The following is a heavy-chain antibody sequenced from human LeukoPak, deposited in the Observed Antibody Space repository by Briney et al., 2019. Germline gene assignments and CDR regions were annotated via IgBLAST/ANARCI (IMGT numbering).Heavy chain of an antibody. J-gene: IGHJ4*02. D-gene: IGHD1-26*01. CDR1: GYAFTSYD. Sequence: ASLKVSCKASGYAFTSYDINWVRQAAGQGLEWMGWMNPNSGNTGYAQKFQGRVTITRNTSISTAYMELSSLRSEDTAVYYCARGSRGGAYDYWGQGTLVTVSS. CDR3: ARGSRGGAYDY. V-gene: IGHV1-8*03. CDR2: MNPNSGNT.